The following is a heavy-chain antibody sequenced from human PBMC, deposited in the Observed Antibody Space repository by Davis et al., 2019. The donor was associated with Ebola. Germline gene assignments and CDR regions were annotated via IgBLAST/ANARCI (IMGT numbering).Heavy chain of an antibody. V-gene: IGHV3-33*01. Sequence: GESLKISCAASGFTFSSYGMHWVRQAPGKGLEWVAVIWYDGSNKNYGDSVKGRFTISRDDSKNTVYLEMTSLRVEDTAVYYCARDHNSRRHDLFDSWGPGTLVTVSS. CDR1: GFTFSSYG. D-gene: IGHD2/OR15-2a*01. CDR3: ARDHNSRRHDLFDS. CDR2: IWYDGSNK. J-gene: IGHJ4*02.